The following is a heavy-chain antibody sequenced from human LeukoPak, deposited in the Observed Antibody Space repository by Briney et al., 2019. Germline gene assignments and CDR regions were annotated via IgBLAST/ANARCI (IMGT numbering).Heavy chain of an antibody. CDR3: ASARGEGWSRYYPLFDY. J-gene: IGHJ4*02. CDR1: GASISSHY. CDR2: TYYRWST. D-gene: IGHD3-3*01. V-gene: IGHV4-59*11. Sequence: PSETLTLTCTVSGASISSHYWTWIRQPPGKRLEWIGYTYYRWSTYYNPSLEGRVTISVDPSKNQFSLTLNSVDAADTAVYYCASARGEGWSRYYPLFDYWGQGTLVTVSA.